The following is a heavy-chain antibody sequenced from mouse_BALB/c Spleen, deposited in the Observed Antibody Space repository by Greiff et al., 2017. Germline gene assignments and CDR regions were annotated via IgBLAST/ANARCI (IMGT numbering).Heavy chain of an antibody. CDR1: GYTFTSYW. D-gene: IGHD1-1*01. J-gene: IGHJ4*01. CDR2: IYPGDGDT. CDR3: AREDYSHAMDY. Sequence: VKLQESGAELARPGASVKLSCKASGYTFTSYWMQWVKQRPGQGLEWIGAIYPGDGDTRYTQKFKGKATLTADKSSSTAYMQLSSLASEDSAVYYCAREDYSHAMDYWGQGTSVTVSS. V-gene: IGHV1-87*01.